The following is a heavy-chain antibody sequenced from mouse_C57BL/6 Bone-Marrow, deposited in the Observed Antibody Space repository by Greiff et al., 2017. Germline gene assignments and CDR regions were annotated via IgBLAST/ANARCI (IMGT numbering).Heavy chain of an antibody. CDR3: AWGCADFDY. Sequence: QVQLQQSGPELVKPGASVKISCKASGYAFSSSWMNWVKQRPGKGLEWIGRIYPGDGATNYNGKFKGKATLTADKSSSTAYMQLSSLTSEDSAVYFCAWGCADFDYWGQGTTLTVSS. CDR1: GYAFSSSW. V-gene: IGHV1-82*01. CDR2: IYPGDGAT. J-gene: IGHJ2*01. D-gene: IGHD3-3*01.